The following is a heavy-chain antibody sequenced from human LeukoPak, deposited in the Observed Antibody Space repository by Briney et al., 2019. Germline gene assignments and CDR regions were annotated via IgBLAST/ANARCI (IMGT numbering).Heavy chain of an antibody. J-gene: IGHJ4*02. CDR3: ARPLGAVAGLEF. CDR2: ISYDGSNK. Sequence: GGSLRLSCAASGFTFSSYAMHWVRQAPGKGLEWVAVISYDGSNKYYADSVKGRFTISRDNSKNALYLQMNSLRAEDTAVYYRARPLGAVAGLEFWGQGTLVTVSS. V-gene: IGHV3-30*04. CDR1: GFTFSSYA. D-gene: IGHD6-19*01.